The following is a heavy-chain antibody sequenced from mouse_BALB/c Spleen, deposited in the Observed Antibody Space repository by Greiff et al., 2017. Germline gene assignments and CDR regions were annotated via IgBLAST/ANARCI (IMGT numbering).Heavy chain of an antibody. J-gene: IGHJ2*01. CDR1: GFSLTGYG. CDR3: ARGDPYFDY. V-gene: IGHV2-6-7*01. CDR2: IWGDGST. Sequence: QGQLKESGPGLVAPSQSLSITCTVSGFSLTGYGVNWVRQPPGKGLEWLGMIWGDGSTDYNSALKSRLSISKDNSKSQVFLKMNSLQTDDTARYYCARGDPYFDYWGQGTTLTVSS.